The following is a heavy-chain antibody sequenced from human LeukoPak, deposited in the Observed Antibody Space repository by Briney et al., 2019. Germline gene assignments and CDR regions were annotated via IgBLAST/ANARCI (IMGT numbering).Heavy chain of an antibody. CDR3: ARAGYYYDSSGPNWFDP. D-gene: IGHD3-22*01. Sequence: PSETLSLTCTVSGYSISSGYYWGWIRQPPGKGLEWIGSIYHSGSTYYNPSLKSRVTISVDTSKNQFSLKLSSVTAADTAVYYCARAGYYYDSSGPNWFDPWGQGTLVTVSS. CDR1: GYSISSGYY. J-gene: IGHJ5*02. CDR2: IYHSGST. V-gene: IGHV4-38-2*02.